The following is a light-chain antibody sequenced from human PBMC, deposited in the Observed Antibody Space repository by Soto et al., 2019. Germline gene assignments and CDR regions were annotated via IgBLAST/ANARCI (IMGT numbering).Light chain of an antibody. V-gene: IGKV3-15*01. J-gene: IGKJ5*01. CDR2: GAS. Sequence: EIVMTQSPATLSVSPGERATLSCRASQSVSSNLAWYQQKPGQAPRLLIYGASTRTTGIPARFSGSGSGTDFTRTNSTLHSEDFAVYFCQHYNNWPPAITFGQGTRREIK. CDR1: QSVSSN. CDR3: QHYNNWPPAIT.